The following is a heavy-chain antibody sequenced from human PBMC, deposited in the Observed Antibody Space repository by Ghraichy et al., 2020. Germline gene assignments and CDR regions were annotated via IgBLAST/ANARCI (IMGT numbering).Heavy chain of an antibody. CDR1: GFTFSSYA. Sequence: LSLTCAASGFTFSSYAMHWVRQAPGKGLEWVAVISYDGSNKYYADSVKGRFTISRDNSKNTLYLQMNSLRAEDTAVYYCASDVVVTAKGGEDDYWGQGTLVTVSS. V-gene: IGHV3-30-3*01. CDR2: ISYDGSNK. D-gene: IGHD2-21*02. CDR3: ASDVVVTAKGGEDDY. J-gene: IGHJ4*02.